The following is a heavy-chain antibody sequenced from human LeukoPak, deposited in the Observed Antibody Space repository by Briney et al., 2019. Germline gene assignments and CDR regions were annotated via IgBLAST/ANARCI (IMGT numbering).Heavy chain of an antibody. CDR1: GGSISSYY. CDR3: ARGYSTGWYGNWFDP. D-gene: IGHD6-19*01. V-gene: IGHV4-59*01. J-gene: IGHJ5*02. Sequence: SETLSLTCTVSGGSISSYYWSWIRQPPGKGLEWIGYIYYSGSTNYNPSLKSRVTISVDTSKSQFSLKLSSVTAADTAVYYCARGYSTGWYGNWFDPWGQGTLVTVSS. CDR2: IYYSGST.